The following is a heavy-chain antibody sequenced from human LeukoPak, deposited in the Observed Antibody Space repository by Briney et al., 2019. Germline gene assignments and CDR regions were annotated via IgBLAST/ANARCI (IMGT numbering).Heavy chain of an antibody. Sequence: ASVKVSCKVSGHTLTELFMHWVRQAPGKGLEWMGGFDPEDGETIYAQKFQGRVTMTKDTSTHTGYMELSSLRSDDTAVYYCSLQRISFLNYFDPWGQGTLVTVSS. CDR1: GHTLTELF. CDR2: FDPEDGET. CDR3: SLQRISFLNYFDP. V-gene: IGHV1-24*01. D-gene: IGHD2/OR15-2a*01. J-gene: IGHJ5*02.